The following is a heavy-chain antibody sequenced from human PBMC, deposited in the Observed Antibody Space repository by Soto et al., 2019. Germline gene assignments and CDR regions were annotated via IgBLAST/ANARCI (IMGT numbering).Heavy chain of an antibody. CDR3: AREGYYYGSGSPRRGYYYYYGMDV. V-gene: IGHV1-69*06. CDR2: IIPIFGTA. D-gene: IGHD3-10*01. J-gene: IGHJ6*02. CDR1: GGTFSSYA. Sequence: AVKVSCKASGGTFSSYAISWVRQAPGQGLEWMGGIIPIFGTANYAQKFQGRVTITADKSTSTAYMELSSLRSEDTAVYYCAREGYYYGSGSPRRGYYYYYGMDVWGQGTTVTVSS.